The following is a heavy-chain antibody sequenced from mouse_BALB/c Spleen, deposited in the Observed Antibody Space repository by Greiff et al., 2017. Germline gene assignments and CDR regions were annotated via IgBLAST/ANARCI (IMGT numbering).Heavy chain of an antibody. V-gene: IGHV1S81*02. J-gene: IGHJ2*01. Sequence: VQLQQPGAELVKPGASVKLSCKASGYTFTSYWMHWVKQRPGQGLEWIGEINPSNGRTNYNEKFKSKATLTVDKSSSTAYMQLSSLTSEDSAVYYCARVTTGFDYWGQGTTLTVSS. CDR2: INPSNGRT. D-gene: IGHD1-1*01. CDR1: GYTFTSYW. CDR3: ARVTTGFDY.